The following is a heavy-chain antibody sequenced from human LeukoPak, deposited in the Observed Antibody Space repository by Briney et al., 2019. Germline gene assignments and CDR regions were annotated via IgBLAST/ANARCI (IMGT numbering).Heavy chain of an antibody. J-gene: IGHJ6*03. Sequence: VASVKVSCKASGYTFTSYDINWVRQATGQGLEWMGWMNPNSGNTGYAQKFQGRVTMTKNTSITTAYMELSSLRSEDTAVYYCARALSWTTDSYYHMDVWGKGTTVPV. V-gene: IGHV1-8*01. CDR1: GYTFTSYD. CDR2: MNPNSGNT. CDR3: ARALSWTTDSYYHMDV. D-gene: IGHD3/OR15-3a*01.